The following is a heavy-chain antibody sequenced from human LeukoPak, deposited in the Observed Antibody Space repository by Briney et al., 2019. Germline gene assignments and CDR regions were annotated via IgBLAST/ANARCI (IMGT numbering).Heavy chain of an antibody. J-gene: IGHJ4*02. CDR3: ARKIKTAMGYYFDY. CDR1: GFTFSNYE. D-gene: IGHD5-18*01. V-gene: IGHV3-48*03. Sequence: GGSLRLSCAASGFTFSNYEMYWVRQAPGKGLEWVSYISSGGSTINYADSVKGRFTISRDNAKNSLYLQMNSLRAEDTAVYYCARKIKTAMGYYFDYWGQGTLVTVSS. CDR2: ISSGGSTI.